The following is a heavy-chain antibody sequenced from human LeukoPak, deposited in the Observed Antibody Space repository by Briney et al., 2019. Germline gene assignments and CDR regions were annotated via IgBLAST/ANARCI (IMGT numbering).Heavy chain of an antibody. CDR3: ARPQQSDSSGYYTDAFDI. CDR2: IYYVGDT. CDR1: GGSISSSSYY. D-gene: IGHD3-22*01. J-gene: IGHJ3*02. Sequence: PSETLSLTCTVSGGSISSSSYYWGWIRQPPGKGPEWIGTIYYVGDTYYNPSLKSRVTISVDTSKNQFSLKLSSVTAADTAVYYCARPQQSDSSGYYTDAFDIWGQGTMVTVSS. V-gene: IGHV4-39*01.